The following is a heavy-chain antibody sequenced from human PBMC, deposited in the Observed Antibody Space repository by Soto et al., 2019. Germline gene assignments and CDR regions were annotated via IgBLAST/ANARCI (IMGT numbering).Heavy chain of an antibody. CDR1: VFIFRSDS. Sequence: XALILSFSASVFIFRSDSMAWVRQAPWKGLEWVSSISSSGSFMNYADSVKGRFTISRDNARNSLYLQMSGLKDEDTAVYYCARDPPTGTTLDWVDSWGQGTLVTVSS. D-gene: IGHD1-7*01. V-gene: IGHV3-21*01. CDR3: ARDPPTGTTLDWVDS. CDR2: ISSSGSFM. J-gene: IGHJ5*01.